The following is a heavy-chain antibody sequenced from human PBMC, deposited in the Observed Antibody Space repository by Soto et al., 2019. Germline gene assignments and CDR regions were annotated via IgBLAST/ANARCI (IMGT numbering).Heavy chain of an antibody. CDR3: ERDRGVTPNYYYYGMDV. J-gene: IGHJ6*02. CDR2: IYSGGST. CDR1: VFTVSINY. Sequence: HPWGSLLVSCATSVFTVSINYMSWVRQAPGKGLEWVSVIYSGGSTYYADSVKGRFTISRDNSKNTLYLQMNSLRAEDTAVYYCERDRGVTPNYYYYGMDVWGQGTTVTVSS. D-gene: IGHD2-21*02. V-gene: IGHV3-53*01.